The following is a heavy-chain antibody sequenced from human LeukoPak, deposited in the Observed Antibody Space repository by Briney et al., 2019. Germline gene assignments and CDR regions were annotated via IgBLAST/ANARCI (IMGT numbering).Heavy chain of an antibody. CDR1: GGSISSGDYY. CDR2: IYYSGST. V-gene: IGHV4-30-4*01. Sequence: PSQTLSLTCTVSGGSISSGDYYWSWIRQPPGKGLEWIGYIYYSGSTYYNPSLKSRVTISVDTSKNQFSLKLSSVTAADTAVYYCARVGSGSSISIFDYWGQGTLVTVP. J-gene: IGHJ4*02. D-gene: IGHD6-6*01. CDR3: ARVGSGSSISIFDY.